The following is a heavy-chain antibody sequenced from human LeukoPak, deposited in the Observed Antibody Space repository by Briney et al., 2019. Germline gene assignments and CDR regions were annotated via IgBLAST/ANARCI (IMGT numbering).Heavy chain of an antibody. D-gene: IGHD3-16*02. J-gene: IGHJ4*02. Sequence: GGSLRLSCAASGFTFRSYEMSWVRQAPGRGLEWVSGINWNGGSTGYVDSVKGGFTISRDTAKNSLYLQMNSLRAEDTALYYCARDWFTRLGELSPDRAFDYWGQGTLVTVSS. V-gene: IGHV3-20*04. CDR3: ARDWFTRLGELSPDRAFDY. CDR2: INWNGGST. CDR1: GFTFRSYE.